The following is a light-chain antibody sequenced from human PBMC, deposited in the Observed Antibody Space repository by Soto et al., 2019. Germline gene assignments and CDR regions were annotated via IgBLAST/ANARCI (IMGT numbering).Light chain of an antibody. J-gene: IGKJ1*01. CDR1: QSVGMY. Sequence: EVVLTQSPATLSLSPGERATLSCRASQSVGMYLAWYQQKPGQAPRLLIYDASNRATGIPARFSGSGSGTDFTLTISSLEPEDFAVYYCHQRTNWPQTFGQGTKVEIK. V-gene: IGKV3-11*01. CDR2: DAS. CDR3: HQRTNWPQT.